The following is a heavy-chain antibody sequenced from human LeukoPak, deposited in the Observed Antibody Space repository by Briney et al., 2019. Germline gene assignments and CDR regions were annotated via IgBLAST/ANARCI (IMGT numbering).Heavy chain of an antibody. CDR2: ISYDGSSK. CDR1: GFPFSTFG. V-gene: IGHV3-30*18. J-gene: IGHJ4*02. Sequence: GGSLRLSCAASGFPFSTFGMEWVRQAPGKGLEWVAVISYDGSSKSYGDSVKGRFTISRDNSKNTLHLQMNSLRTEDTAVYYCAKRMGPSIAATDLDYWGQGTLVTVSS. D-gene: IGHD6-25*01. CDR3: AKRMGPSIAATDLDY.